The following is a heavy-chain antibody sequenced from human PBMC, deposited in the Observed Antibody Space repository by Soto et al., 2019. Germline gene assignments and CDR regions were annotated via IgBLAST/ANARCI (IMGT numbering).Heavy chain of an antibody. J-gene: IGHJ4*02. CDR1: GGSISSGDYY. Sequence: SETLSLTCTVSGGSISSGDYYWSWIRQPPGKGLEWIGYIYYSGSTYYNPSLKSRVTISVDTSKNQFSLKLSSVTAADTAVYYCARVIGHYYDSSGYYDYWGQGTLVTVSS. CDR3: ARVIGHYYDSSGYYDY. D-gene: IGHD3-22*01. V-gene: IGHV4-30-4*01. CDR2: IYYSGST.